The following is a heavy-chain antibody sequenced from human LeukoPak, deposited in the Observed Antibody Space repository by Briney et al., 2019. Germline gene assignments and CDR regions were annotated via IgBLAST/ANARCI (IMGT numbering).Heavy chain of an antibody. CDR2: IFHSGST. J-gene: IGHJ2*01. CDR1: GAFIDSNNW. Sequence: SETLSLTCAVSGAFIDSNNWWSWVRQTPGKGLEWIAEIFHSGSTNYNPSLKSRVTISLDESKNQFYLKLNSVTAADTAVYYCARAPKYYFDSSASWYFDIWGLGTLVAVSS. V-gene: IGHV4-4*02. D-gene: IGHD3-22*01. CDR3: ARAPKYYFDSSASWYFDI.